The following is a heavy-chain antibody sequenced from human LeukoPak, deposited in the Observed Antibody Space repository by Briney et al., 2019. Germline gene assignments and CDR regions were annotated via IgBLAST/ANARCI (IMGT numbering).Heavy chain of an antibody. CDR2: IYHSGST. Sequence: SETLSLTCTVSGDSISTSNSYWGWIRQPPGKGLEWIGEIYHSGSTNYNPSLKSRVTISVDKSKNQFSLKLSSVTAADTAVYYCARLGDSSGYYAFDYWGQGTLVTVSS. J-gene: IGHJ4*02. V-gene: IGHV4-39*07. CDR1: GDSISTSNSY. D-gene: IGHD3-22*01. CDR3: ARLGDSSGYYAFDY.